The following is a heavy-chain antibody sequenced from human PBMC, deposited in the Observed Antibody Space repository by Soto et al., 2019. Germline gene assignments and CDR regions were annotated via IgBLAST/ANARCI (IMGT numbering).Heavy chain of an antibody. J-gene: IGHJ3*02. D-gene: IGHD3-22*01. CDR2: IYSSGST. V-gene: IGHV4-59*01. Sequence: SETLSLTCTVSGGSISRYYWSWIRQPPGKGLEWIGYIYSSGSTNYNPSLKSRVTISVDTSKNQFSLKLSSVTAADTAVYYWARAGYYDSSGQDACDIWGQGTMVTVSS. CDR3: ARAGYYDSSGQDACDI. CDR1: GGSISRYY.